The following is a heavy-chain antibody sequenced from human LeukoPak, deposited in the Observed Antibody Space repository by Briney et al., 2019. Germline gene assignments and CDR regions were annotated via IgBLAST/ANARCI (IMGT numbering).Heavy chain of an antibody. CDR1: GFTFSRLG. CDR2: IHNDGTQG. V-gene: IGHV3-33*06. Sequence: PGRSLTLSCAASGFTFSRLGTQCVRQAPGKGLEWVAVIHNDGTQGQYADSVKGRFTISKDNSQNTLYLQMNNLRDDDTAVYYCAKEGDEFRGYLDVWGKGTTVTVSS. CDR3: AKEGDEFRGYLDV. D-gene: IGHD3-16*01. J-gene: IGHJ6*03.